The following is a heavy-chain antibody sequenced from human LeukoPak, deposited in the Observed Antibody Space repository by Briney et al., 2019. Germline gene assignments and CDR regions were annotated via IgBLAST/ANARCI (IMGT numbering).Heavy chain of an antibody. CDR3: VRGGIASAFDI. J-gene: IGHJ3*02. Sequence: GGSLRLSCAASGFTFSSYSMNWVRQAPGKGLEWVSSISSSSSYIHYADSVKGRFTISRDNAKNSLYLQMNSLRAEDTAVYYCVRGGIASAFDIWGQGTMVTVSS. D-gene: IGHD6-13*01. CDR2: ISSSSSYI. V-gene: IGHV3-21*01. CDR1: GFTFSSYS.